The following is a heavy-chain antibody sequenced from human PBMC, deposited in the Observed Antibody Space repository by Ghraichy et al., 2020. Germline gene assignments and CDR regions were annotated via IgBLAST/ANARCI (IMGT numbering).Heavy chain of an antibody. Sequence: GGSLRLSCAASGFTFSSYSMNWVRQAPGKGLEWVSSISSSSSYIYYADSVKGRFTISRDNAKNSLYLQMNSLRAEDTAVYYCARGCAFSCPRAGHNWFDPWGQGTLVTVFS. CDR2: ISSSSSYI. CDR3: ARGCAFSCPRAGHNWFDP. D-gene: IGHD2-2*01. V-gene: IGHV3-21*01. CDR1: GFTFSSYS. J-gene: IGHJ5*02.